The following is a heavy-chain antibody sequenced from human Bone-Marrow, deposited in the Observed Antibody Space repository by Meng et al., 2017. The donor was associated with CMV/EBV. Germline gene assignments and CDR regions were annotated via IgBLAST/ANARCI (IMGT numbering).Heavy chain of an antibody. CDR1: GYTFTGYY. CDR3: ARENSGYDWGPDYWYYYGMDV. CDR2: IIPILGIA. Sequence: SVKVSCKASGYTFTGYYMHWVRQAPGQGLEWMGWIIPILGIANYAQKFQGRVTITADKSTSTAYMELSSLRSEDTAVYYCARENSGYDWGPDYWYYYGMDVWGQGTTVTVSS. D-gene: IGHD5-12*01. V-gene: IGHV1-69*10. J-gene: IGHJ6*01.